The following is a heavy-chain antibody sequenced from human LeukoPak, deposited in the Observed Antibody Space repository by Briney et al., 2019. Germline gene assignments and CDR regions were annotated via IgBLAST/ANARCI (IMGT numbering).Heavy chain of an antibody. D-gene: IGHD3-22*01. Sequence: GGSLRLSCAASGFTFSSYWMNWVRQAPGKGLEWVAVISYDGSNKYYADSVKGRFTISRDNSKNTLYLQMNSLRAEDTAVYYCAKDRYYYDSSAPDYWGQGTLVTVSS. CDR2: ISYDGSNK. CDR3: AKDRYYYDSSAPDY. J-gene: IGHJ4*02. CDR1: GFTFSSYW. V-gene: IGHV3-30*18.